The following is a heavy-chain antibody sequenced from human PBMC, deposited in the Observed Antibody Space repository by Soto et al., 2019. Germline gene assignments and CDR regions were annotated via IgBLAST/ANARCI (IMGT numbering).Heavy chain of an antibody. CDR2: IYHSGST. J-gene: IGHJ4*02. Sequence: PSETLSLTCAVSGGSTSSSNWWSWVRQPPGKGLEWIGEIYHSGSTNYNPSLKSRVTISVDKSKNQFSLKLSSVTAADTAVYYCARGADSYGYWRYYFDYWGQGTLVTVSS. CDR1: GGSTSSSNW. V-gene: IGHV4-4*02. CDR3: ARGADSYGYWRYYFDY. D-gene: IGHD5-18*01.